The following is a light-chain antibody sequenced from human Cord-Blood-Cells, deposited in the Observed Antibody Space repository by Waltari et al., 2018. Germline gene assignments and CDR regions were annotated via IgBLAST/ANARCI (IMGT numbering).Light chain of an antibody. J-gene: IGLJ3*02. V-gene: IGLV2-11*01. CDR1: SSDVGGYNH. Sequence: QSALTQPRSVSGSPGQSVTISCTGTSSDVGGYNHVSWYQQHPGKAPKLMIDDVSKRPSGVPDRFSGSKSGNTASLTISGLQAEDEADYYGCSYAGSYTWVFGGGTKLTVL. CDR2: DVS. CDR3: CSYAGSYTWV.